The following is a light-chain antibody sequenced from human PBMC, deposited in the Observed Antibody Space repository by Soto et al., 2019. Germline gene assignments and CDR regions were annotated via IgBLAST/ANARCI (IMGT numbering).Light chain of an antibody. CDR2: GAS. CDR1: QSVSIN. Sequence: EIVMAQSPDTLSVSPGERATLSCRASQSVSINLAWYQQKPGQAPRLLIYGASTRATGIPVRFSGSGSGTEFTLTISSLQSEDFAVYYCQQYNNWPVFTFGPGTKVDIK. CDR3: QQYNNWPVFT. V-gene: IGKV3-15*01. J-gene: IGKJ3*01.